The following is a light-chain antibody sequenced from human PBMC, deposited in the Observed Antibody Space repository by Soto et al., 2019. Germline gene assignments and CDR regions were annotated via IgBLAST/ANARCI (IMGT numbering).Light chain of an antibody. CDR3: ISYTPSSPWV. CDR2: DVS. V-gene: IGLV2-14*01. CDR1: SGDVGAYNY. J-gene: IGLJ3*02. Sequence: QSALTQPASVSGSPAQSITISCTGTSGDVGAYNYVSWYQQHPGKAPKLMIYDVSNRPSGVSTRFSGSKSGNTASLTISGLQAGDEADYYCISYTPSSPWVFGGGTQLTVL.